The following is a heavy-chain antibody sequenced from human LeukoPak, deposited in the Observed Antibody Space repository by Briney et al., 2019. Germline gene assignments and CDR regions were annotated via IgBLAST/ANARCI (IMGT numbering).Heavy chain of an antibody. V-gene: IGHV4-59*01. J-gene: IGHJ3*02. CDR2: IFYSGRT. Sequence: PSETLSFNCTVSGGSNSSDHWNWIRQPPGKGLEWIGCIFYSGRTYYNPSLKSRVTISVDLSKGQFSLRLTSVTAADTAVYYCARKNDFEIWGQGTLVTVSS. CDR3: ARKNDFEI. D-gene: IGHD2/OR15-2a*01. CDR1: GGSNSSDH.